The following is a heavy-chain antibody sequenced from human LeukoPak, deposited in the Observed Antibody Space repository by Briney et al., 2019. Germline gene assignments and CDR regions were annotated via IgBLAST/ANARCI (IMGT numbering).Heavy chain of an antibody. V-gene: IGHV3-23*01. J-gene: IGHJ5*02. CDR2: ISGSGGST. Sequence: GGSLRLSCAASGFTFSSYAMSWVRQAPGKGLEWVSAISGSGGSTYYADSVKGRFTISRDNSKNTLYLQMNSLRAEDTAVYDCANAPGKDIVATRAWFDPWGQGTLVTVSS. D-gene: IGHD5-12*01. CDR3: ANAPGKDIVATRAWFDP. CDR1: GFTFSSYA.